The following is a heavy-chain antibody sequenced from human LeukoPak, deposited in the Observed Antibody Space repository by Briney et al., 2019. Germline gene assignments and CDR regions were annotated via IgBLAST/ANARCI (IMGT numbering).Heavy chain of an antibody. Sequence: GGSLRLSCVASGFTFSSYGMHWVRQAPGKGLEWVAVISYDGSNKYYADSVKGRFTISRDNSKNTLYLQMNSLRAEDTAVYYCAKDLGVVATMNFDYWGQGTLVTVSS. J-gene: IGHJ4*02. CDR3: AKDLGVVATMNFDY. V-gene: IGHV3-30*18. CDR1: GFTFSSYG. CDR2: ISYDGSNK. D-gene: IGHD5-12*01.